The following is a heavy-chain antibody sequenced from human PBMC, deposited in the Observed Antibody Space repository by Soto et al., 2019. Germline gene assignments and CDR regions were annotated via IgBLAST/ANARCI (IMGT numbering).Heavy chain of an antibody. CDR2: INHSGST. CDR3: ARGLDIVVVVAATTLRWFDP. Sequence: SETLSLTCAVYGGSFSGYYWSWIRQPPGKGLEWIGEINHSGSTNYNPSLKSRVTISVDTSKNQFSLKLSSVTAADTAVYYCARGLDIVVVVAATTLRWFDPWGQGTLVTVSS. CDR1: GGSFSGYY. D-gene: IGHD2-15*01. V-gene: IGHV4-34*01. J-gene: IGHJ5*02.